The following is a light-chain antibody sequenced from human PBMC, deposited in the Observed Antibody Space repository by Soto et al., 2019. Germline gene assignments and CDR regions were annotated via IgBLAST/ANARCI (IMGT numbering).Light chain of an antibody. CDR1: QTISNNF. CDR3: QQFDKLIT. J-gene: IGKJ4*01. V-gene: IGKV3D-20*01. CDR2: DAS. Sequence: EIVLTQSPATLSLSPGERATLSCGASQTISNNFLAWYQQRPGLAPRLLIYDASNRAAGIPDRFSGSGSGTDFTLTISRLEPEDFAVYYCQQFDKLITFGGGTRWIS.